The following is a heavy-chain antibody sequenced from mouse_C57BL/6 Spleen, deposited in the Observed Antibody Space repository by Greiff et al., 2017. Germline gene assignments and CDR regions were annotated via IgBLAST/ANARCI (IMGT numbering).Heavy chain of an antibody. V-gene: IGHV1-15*01. CDR3: TRSKDYDDYAMDY. D-gene: IGHD2-4*01. J-gene: IGHJ4*01. Sequence: QVQLQQSGAELVRPGASVTLSCKASGYTFTDYEMHWVKQTPVHGLEWIGAIDPETGGTAYNQKFKGKAILTADKSSSTAYMELRSLTSEDSAVYYCTRSKDYDDYAMDYWGQGTSVTVSS. CDR2: IDPETGGT. CDR1: GYTFTDYE.